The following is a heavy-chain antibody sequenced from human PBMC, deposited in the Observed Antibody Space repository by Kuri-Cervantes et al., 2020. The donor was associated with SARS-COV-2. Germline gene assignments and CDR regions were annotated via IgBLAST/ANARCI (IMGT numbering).Heavy chain of an antibody. CDR1: GFTFSSYA. J-gene: IGHJ6*02. Sequence: GGSLRLSCAASGFTFSSYAMHWVRQAPGKGLEWVAVISYDGSNKYYADSVKGRFTISRDNSKNTLYLQMSSLRSEDTAVYYCARSRTGAYCSGGSCYSVVYYYGMDVWGQGTTVTVSS. CDR3: ARSRTGAYCSGGSCYSVVYYYGMDV. V-gene: IGHV3-30*15. CDR2: ISYDGSNK. D-gene: IGHD2-15*01.